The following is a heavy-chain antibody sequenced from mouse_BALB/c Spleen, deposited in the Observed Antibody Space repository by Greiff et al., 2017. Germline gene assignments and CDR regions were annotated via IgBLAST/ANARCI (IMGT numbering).Heavy chain of an antibody. CDR1: GYAFSSSW. D-gene: IGHD2-4*01. V-gene: IGHV1-82*01. CDR2: IYPGDGDT. Sequence: QVQLKQSGPELVKPGASVKISCKASGYAFSSSWMNWVKQRPGQGLEWIGRIYPGDGDTNYNGKFKGKATLTADKSSSTAYMQLSSLTSVDSAVYFCARSEGLRRRGYAMDYWGQGTSVTVSS. J-gene: IGHJ4*01. CDR3: ARSEGLRRRGYAMDY.